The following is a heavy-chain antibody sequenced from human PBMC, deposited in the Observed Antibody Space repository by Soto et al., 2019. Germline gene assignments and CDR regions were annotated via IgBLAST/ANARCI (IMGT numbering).Heavy chain of an antibody. D-gene: IGHD1-26*01. V-gene: IGHV4-4*02. Sequence: PSETLSLTCAVSGDPISSSHWWSWVRQTPGKGLEWIGEIYHSGSINYNPSLKSRVIISADRSKNQFSLRLSSVTAADTAVYYCATSQLGEYFDYWGQGPLVTVSS. CDR2: IYHSGSI. CDR3: ATSQLGEYFDY. J-gene: IGHJ4*02. CDR1: GDPISSSHW.